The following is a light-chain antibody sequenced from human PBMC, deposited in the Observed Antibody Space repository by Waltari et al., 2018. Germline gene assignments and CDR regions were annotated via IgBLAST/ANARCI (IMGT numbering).Light chain of an antibody. Sequence: IVMTQSPATLSVSPGERATLSCRASQSISTNLAWFQEKPGQAPRLLIYGASTRATGVPARFSGSGSGTYFTLVISSLRSEDFAVYYCQQYDKWLRYSFGQGTKLEIK. CDR2: GAS. J-gene: IGKJ2*01. CDR3: QQYDKWLRYS. CDR1: QSISTN. V-gene: IGKV3-15*01.